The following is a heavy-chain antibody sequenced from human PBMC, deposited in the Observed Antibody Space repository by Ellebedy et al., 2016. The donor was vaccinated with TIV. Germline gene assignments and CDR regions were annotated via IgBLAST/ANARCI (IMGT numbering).Heavy chain of an antibody. CDR3: ARKMYYNSPGYANH. CDR2: ISSTGDTI. V-gene: IGHV3-11*01. D-gene: IGHD2/OR15-2a*01. J-gene: IGHJ4*02. Sequence: PGGSLRLSCAASGFNFGDYYMARIRQTPRKGLEWISYISSTGDTIYYADSVKDRFTVSRDNAKNSMSLEIRSLRVDDTGVYYCARKMYYNSPGYANHWGQGTLVTVSS. CDR1: GFNFGDYY.